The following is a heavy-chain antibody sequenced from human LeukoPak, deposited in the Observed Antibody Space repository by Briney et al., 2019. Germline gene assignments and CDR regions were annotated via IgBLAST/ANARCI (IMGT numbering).Heavy chain of an antibody. J-gene: IGHJ4*02. CDR2: ISSSVNTI. CDR1: GFTLSSYE. V-gene: IGHV3-48*03. D-gene: IGHD3-3*02. CDR3: ARVALTVAETEDY. Sequence: GGSLRLSCVASGFTLSSYEMNWVRQAPGKGLGWVSYISSSVNTIYYADSVKGRFTISRDNAKKSLYLQMNSLRVEDTGVYYCARVALTVAETEDYWGQGTLVTVSS.